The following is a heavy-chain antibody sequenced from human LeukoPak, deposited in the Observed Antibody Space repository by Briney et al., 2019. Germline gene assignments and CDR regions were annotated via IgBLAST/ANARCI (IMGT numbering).Heavy chain of an antibody. D-gene: IGHD4-11*01. CDR3: AKDPAFDYSNYYFDY. CDR1: GFTFSSYA. Sequence: GGSLSLSCAASGFTFSSYAMSWVRQAPGKGLEWVSAISGSGGSTYYADSVKSRFTISRDNSKNTLYLQMNSLRAEDTAVYYCAKDPAFDYSNYYFDYWGQGTLVTVSS. J-gene: IGHJ4*02. CDR2: ISGSGGST. V-gene: IGHV3-23*01.